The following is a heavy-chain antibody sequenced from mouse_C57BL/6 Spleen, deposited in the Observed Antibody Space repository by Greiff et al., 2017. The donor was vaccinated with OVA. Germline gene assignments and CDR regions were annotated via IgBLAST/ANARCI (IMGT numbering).Heavy chain of an antibody. J-gene: IGHJ2*01. CDR3: AREWDDFDY. D-gene: IGHD4-1*01. V-gene: IGHV1-55*01. CDR2: IYPGSGST. CDR1: GYTFTSYW. Sequence: VQLQQPGAELVKPGASVKMSCKASGYTFTSYWITWVKPRPGQGLEWIGDIYPGSGSTNYNEKFKSKATLTVDKSSSTAYMQRSSLTSEDAAVYYCAREWDDFDYWGQGTTLTVSS.